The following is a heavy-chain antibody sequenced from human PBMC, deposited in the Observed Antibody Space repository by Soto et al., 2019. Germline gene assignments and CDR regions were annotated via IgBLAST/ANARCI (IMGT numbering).Heavy chain of an antibody. CDR3: ANSQGVTGTEQPFDY. J-gene: IGHJ4*02. CDR1: GFTFSSYA. Sequence: GGSLRLSCAASGFTFSSYAMSWVHQAPGKGLEWVSAISGSGGSTYYADSVKGRFTISRDNSKNTLYLQMNSLRAEDTAVYYCANSQGVTGTEQPFDYWGQGTLVTVSS. CDR2: ISGSGGST. D-gene: IGHD1-20*01. V-gene: IGHV3-23*01.